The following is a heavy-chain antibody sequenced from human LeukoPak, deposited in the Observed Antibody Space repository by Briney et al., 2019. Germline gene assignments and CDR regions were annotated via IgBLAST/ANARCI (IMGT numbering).Heavy chain of an antibody. D-gene: IGHD5-12*01. Sequence: SETLSLTCTVSSGSISSYYWSWIRQPPGKGLEWIGYIYYSGSTNYNPSLKSRVTISVDTSKNQFSLKLSSVTAADTAVYYCAREGGYARSFDYWGQGTLVTVSS. CDR1: SGSISSYY. V-gene: IGHV4-59*01. CDR2: IYYSGST. J-gene: IGHJ4*02. CDR3: AREGGYARSFDY.